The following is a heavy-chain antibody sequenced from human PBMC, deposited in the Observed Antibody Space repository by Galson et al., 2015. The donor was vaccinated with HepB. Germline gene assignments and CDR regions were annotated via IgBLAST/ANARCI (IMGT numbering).Heavy chain of an antibody. CDR1: GFTFSGFA. CDR3: TRQEYVWSPFDT. Sequence: SLRLSCAASGFTFSGFAIHWVRQASGKGLEWVGRSRSKANNYATEYGASVRGRFTISREESKNTGYLQMKSLKTEDTAVYYCTRQEYVWSPFDTWVQGSLGTVSS. V-gene: IGHV3-73*01. CDR2: SRSKANNYAT. J-gene: IGHJ1*01. D-gene: IGHD3-3*01.